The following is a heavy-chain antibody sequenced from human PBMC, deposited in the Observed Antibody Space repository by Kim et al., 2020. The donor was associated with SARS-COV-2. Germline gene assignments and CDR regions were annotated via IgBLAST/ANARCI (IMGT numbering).Heavy chain of an antibody. D-gene: IGHD3-9*01. V-gene: IGHV1-3*01. CDR3: ARDRYDILTGYYFYY. Sequence: ASVKVSCKASGYTFTTYAMHWVRQAPGQRLEWMGWINPGNGNTKYSQKFQGRVTITRDTSASTAYMELSSLRSEDTAVYYCARDRYDILTGYYFYYWGQ. CDR1: GYTFTTYA. J-gene: IGHJ4*02. CDR2: INPGNGNT.